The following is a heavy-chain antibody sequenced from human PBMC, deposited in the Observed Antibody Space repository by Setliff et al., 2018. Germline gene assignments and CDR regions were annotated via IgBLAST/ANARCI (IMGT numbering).Heavy chain of an antibody. V-gene: IGHV1-2*02. J-gene: IGHJ4*02. Sequence: GASVKVSCKASGYTFTAYYIYWVRQAPGQGLEWMGWINPNSGGINSAQKFQGRVTMTGDTSISTAYMELSRLRSDDTAVYYCARSDSSGYYFDYWGQGTLVTVSS. CDR3: ARSDSSGYYFDY. CDR2: INPNSGGI. CDR1: GYTFTAYY. D-gene: IGHD3-22*01.